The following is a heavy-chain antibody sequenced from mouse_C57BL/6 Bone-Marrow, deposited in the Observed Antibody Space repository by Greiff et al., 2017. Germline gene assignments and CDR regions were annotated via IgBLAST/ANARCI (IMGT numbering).Heavy chain of an antibody. CDR2: IWSGGST. Sequence: QVQLQQSGPGLVQPSQSLSITCTVSGFSLTSYGVHWVRQSPGKGLEWLGVIWSGGSTDYNAAFISRLSISKDNSKSQVFFKMSSLQADDTAIYYCARKRDYCAMDYWGQGTSVTVSS. CDR1: GFSLTSYG. CDR3: ARKRDYCAMDY. V-gene: IGHV2-2*01. J-gene: IGHJ4*01.